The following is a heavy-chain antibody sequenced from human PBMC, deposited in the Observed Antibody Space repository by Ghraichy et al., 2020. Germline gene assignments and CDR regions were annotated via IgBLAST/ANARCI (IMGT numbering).Heavy chain of an antibody. D-gene: IGHD5-18*01. CDR2: ISAYNGNT. V-gene: IGHV1-18*01. Sequence: ASVKVSCKASGYTFTSYGISWVRQAPAQGLEWMGWISAYNGNTNYAQKLQGRVTMTTDTSTSTAYMELRSLRSDDTAVYYCARDPRRRRGYSYGYLVWFDPWGQGTLVTVSS. J-gene: IGHJ5*02. CDR3: ARDPRRRRGYSYGYLVWFDP. CDR1: GYTFTSYG.